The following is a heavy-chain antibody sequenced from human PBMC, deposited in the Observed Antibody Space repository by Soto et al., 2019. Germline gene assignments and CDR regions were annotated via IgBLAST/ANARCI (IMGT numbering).Heavy chain of an antibody. Sequence: TGGSLRLSCAASGFTFSTYAMSWVRQAPGKGLEWVSAIGGSGESTYYGDSVKGRFTISRDNSKNTVYLQMNSLRAEDTAVYYCAVHCSTSSCSYWGQGTLVTVSS. CDR3: AVHCSTSSCSY. CDR2: IGGSGEST. CDR1: GFTFSTYA. V-gene: IGHV3-23*01. D-gene: IGHD2-2*01. J-gene: IGHJ4*02.